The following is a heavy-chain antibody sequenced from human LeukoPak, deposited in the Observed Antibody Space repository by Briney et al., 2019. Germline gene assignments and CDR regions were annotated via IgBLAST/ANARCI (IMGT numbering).Heavy chain of an antibody. D-gene: IGHD6-6*01. J-gene: IGHJ4*02. CDR3: AAYSSCEY. V-gene: IGHV3-53*01. Sequence: GGSLRLSCAASGFTVSSNYMTWVRQAPGKGLEWISLIYSGGSTYYADSVKGRFTISRDNSKNTLYLQMNSLRAEDAAVYYCAAYSSCEYWGQGTLVTVSS. CDR2: IYSGGST. CDR1: GFTVSSNY.